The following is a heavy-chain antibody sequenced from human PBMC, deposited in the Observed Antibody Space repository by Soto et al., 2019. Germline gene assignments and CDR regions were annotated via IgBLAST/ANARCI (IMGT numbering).Heavy chain of an antibody. D-gene: IGHD1-7*01. J-gene: IGHJ6*02. CDR2: ISYIGST. CDR1: GGSISSYY. V-gene: IGHV4-59*01. Sequence: ETLSLTCTVSGGSISSYYWSWIRQPPGKGLEWIGYISYIGSTNYNPSLKSRVTISVDTSKNQFSLKLSSVAAADTAVYYCAREGLITGTTYSYYGMDVWGQGTTVTVSS. CDR3: AREGLITGTTYSYYGMDV.